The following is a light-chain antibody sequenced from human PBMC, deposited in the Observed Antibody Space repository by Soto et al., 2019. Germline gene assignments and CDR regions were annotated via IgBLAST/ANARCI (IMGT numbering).Light chain of an antibody. J-gene: IGLJ1*01. Sequence: QLVLTQSPSASASLGASVKLTCTLSSGHSSYAIAWHQQQPEKGPRYLMKLNSDGSHSKGDGIPDRFSGSSSGAERYLTISSLQSEDEADCYCQTWGTGYVFGTGTKVTVL. V-gene: IGLV4-69*01. CDR3: QTWGTGYV. CDR1: SGHSSYA. CDR2: LNSDGSH.